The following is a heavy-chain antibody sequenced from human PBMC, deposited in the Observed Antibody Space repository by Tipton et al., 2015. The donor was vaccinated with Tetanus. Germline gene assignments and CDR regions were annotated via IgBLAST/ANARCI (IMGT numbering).Heavy chain of an antibody. CDR3: AADIATGANRWFDP. Sequence: TLSLTCAVYVGSFSGYYWSWIRQPPGKGLEWIGEINHSGGTNYNPSLKSRVTISIDTSKNQFSLKLNSVTAADTAVYYCAADIATGANRWFDPWGQGTLVTVSS. CDR1: VGSFSGYY. CDR2: INHSGGT. D-gene: IGHD4/OR15-4a*01. V-gene: IGHV4-34*01. J-gene: IGHJ5*02.